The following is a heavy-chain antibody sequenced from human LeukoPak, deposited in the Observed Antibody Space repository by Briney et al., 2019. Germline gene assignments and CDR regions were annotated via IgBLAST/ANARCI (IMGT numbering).Heavy chain of an antibody. CDR1: GSTFSSYS. Sequence: TAGGSLRLSCAASGSTFSSYSMNWVRQAPGKGLEWVSSISSSSSYIYYADSVKGRFTISRDNAKNSLYLQMNSLRAEDTAVYYCARDREPRGYSSSWYPWGQGTLVTVSS. D-gene: IGHD6-13*01. J-gene: IGHJ5*02. CDR2: ISSSSSYI. V-gene: IGHV3-21*01. CDR3: ARDREPRGYSSSWYP.